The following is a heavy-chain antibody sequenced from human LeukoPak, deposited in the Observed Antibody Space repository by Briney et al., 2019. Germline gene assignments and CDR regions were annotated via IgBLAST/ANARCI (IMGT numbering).Heavy chain of an antibody. CDR3: AKDEGLIAVAGAGYFDD. CDR1: GFTFTIYA. CDR2: ISGRSGST. V-gene: IGHV3-23*01. Sequence: GGSLRLSCAASGFTFTIYAMSWVRQAPGKGLEWVSTISGRSGSTYYADPVKGRFTISRDNSRNTLSLQMNSLRAEDTAVYYCAKDEGLIAVAGAGYFDDWGQGALVTVSS. J-gene: IGHJ4*02. D-gene: IGHD6-19*01.